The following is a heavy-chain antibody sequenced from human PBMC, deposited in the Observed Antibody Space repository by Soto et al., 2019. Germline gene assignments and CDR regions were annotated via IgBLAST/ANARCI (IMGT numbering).Heavy chain of an antibody. D-gene: IGHD4-17*01. Sequence: SVKVSCKASGGTFSSYAISWVRQAPGQGLEWMGGIIPIFGTANYAQKFQGRVTITADNSTSTAYMELSSLRYEDTAVYYCARVSNYDYGGPHNRFDPWGQGTLVTVSS. V-gene: IGHV1-69*06. CDR2: IIPIFGTA. CDR3: ARVSNYDYGGPHNRFDP. J-gene: IGHJ5*02. CDR1: GGTFSSYA.